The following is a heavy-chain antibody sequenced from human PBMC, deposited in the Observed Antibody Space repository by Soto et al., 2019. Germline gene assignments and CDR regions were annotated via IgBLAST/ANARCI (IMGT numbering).Heavy chain of an antibody. CDR1: GGTFSSYA. J-gene: IGHJ6*02. Sequence: QVQLVQSGAEVKKPGSSVKVSCKASGGTFSSYAISWVRQAPGQGLEWMGGIIPIFGTANYAQKFQGRVTITADKSTSTAYMEVSSLRSEDTAVYYCASLNTVAGGDRYYYGMDVWGQGTTVTVSS. V-gene: IGHV1-69*06. CDR3: ASLNTVAGGDRYYYGMDV. CDR2: IIPIFGTA. D-gene: IGHD6-19*01.